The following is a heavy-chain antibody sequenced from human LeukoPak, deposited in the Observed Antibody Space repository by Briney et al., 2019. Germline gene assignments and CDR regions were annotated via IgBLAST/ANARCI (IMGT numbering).Heavy chain of an antibody. CDR3: ARDSPYYDFWSGLRGGNWFDP. CDR2: IYYSGSI. Sequence: SETLSLTCTVSGGSISSSSYYWGWIRQPPGKGLEWIGGIYYSGSIYYNPSLKSRVTISVDTSKNQFSLKLSSVTAADTAVYYCARDSPYYDFWSGLRGGNWFDPWGQGTLVTVSS. CDR1: GGSISSSSYY. J-gene: IGHJ5*02. D-gene: IGHD3-3*01. V-gene: IGHV4-39*07.